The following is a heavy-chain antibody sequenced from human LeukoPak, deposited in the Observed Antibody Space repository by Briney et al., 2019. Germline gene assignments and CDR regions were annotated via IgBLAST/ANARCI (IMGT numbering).Heavy chain of an antibody. D-gene: IGHD3-3*01. CDR1: GFIFDNFW. J-gene: IGHJ6*02. Sequence: PGGSLRLSCAASGFIFDNFWMSWVRQAPGKGLEWVANIKQDGSEIYYVGPVKGRFTISRDNAKKLLYLQMNSLRAEDTALYYCARPFQDYDFWSGYYELGMDVWGQGTTVTVSS. CDR2: IKQDGSEI. V-gene: IGHV3-7*05. CDR3: ARPFQDYDFWSGYYELGMDV.